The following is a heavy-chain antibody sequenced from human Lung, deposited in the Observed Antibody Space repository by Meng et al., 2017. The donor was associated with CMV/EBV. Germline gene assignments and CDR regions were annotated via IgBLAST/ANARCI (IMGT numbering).Heavy chain of an antibody. J-gene: IGHJ1*01. CDR1: GDSITNHNW. V-gene: IGHV4-4*02. CDR3: LRRSGGSV. Sequence: VQVRESGPALVKPSETPSLPCAVSGDSITNHNWWAWVRQPPGKGLEWIGEIPHRGSSAYNPSLKSRVSMSIDKSKNQFSLKLTSVTAADTAVYHCLRRSGGSVWGQGTLVTVSS. CDR2: IPHRGSS. D-gene: IGHD3-10*01.